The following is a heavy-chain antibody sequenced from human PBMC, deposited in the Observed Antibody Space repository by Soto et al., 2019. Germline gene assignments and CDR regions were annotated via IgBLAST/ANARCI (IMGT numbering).Heavy chain of an antibody. D-gene: IGHD1-26*01. CDR1: GFTFSNYA. CDR2: LSFDGNNI. V-gene: IGHV3-30-3*01. CDR3: ARGPSGDAAIVKNYLDY. J-gene: IGHJ4*02. Sequence: QVQLVESGGGVVQPGRSLRLSCAASGFTFSNYAIHWVRQAPGKGLEWVAVLSFDGNNIHYADSVKGRFTVSRDNSKHSRVLQMNSLRPEDTALYYCARGPSGDAAIVKNYLDYWGQGTLVTVSS.